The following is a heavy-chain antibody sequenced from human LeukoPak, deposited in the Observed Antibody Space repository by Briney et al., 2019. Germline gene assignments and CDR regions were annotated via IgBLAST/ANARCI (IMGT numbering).Heavy chain of an antibody. D-gene: IGHD3-22*01. J-gene: IGHJ4*02. CDR2: IWYDGSNE. V-gene: IGHV3-33*01. CDR3: AREVLDYFDTSGPVDY. Sequence: PGGSLRLSCAASGFTFSSYGMHWVRRAPGKGREWVAVIWYDGSNEHYADSVKGRFIISRDNSKNTLYLQMNSLSAEDTAVYYCAREVLDYFDTSGPVDYWGQGTLVTVSS. CDR1: GFTFSSYG.